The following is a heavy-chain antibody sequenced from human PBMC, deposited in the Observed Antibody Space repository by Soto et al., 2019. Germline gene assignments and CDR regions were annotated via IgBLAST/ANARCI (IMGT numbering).Heavy chain of an antibody. CDR1: GFTFSDYA. CDR3: ARTYYDFWSGFSD. CDR2: ISYEGSEK. Sequence: SLRLSCAASGFTFSDYAMHWIRQPPGKGLEWVAIISYEGSEKYYSDSVKGRFTISRDNSKNTVYLQMNSVRGDDTAVYYCARTYYDFWSGFSDWGQGALVTVSS. J-gene: IGHJ4*02. D-gene: IGHD3-3*01. V-gene: IGHV3-30*03.